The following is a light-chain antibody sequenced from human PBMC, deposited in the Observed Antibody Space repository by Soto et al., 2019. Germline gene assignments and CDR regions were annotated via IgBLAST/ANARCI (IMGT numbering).Light chain of an antibody. J-gene: IGLJ1*01. CDR3: SAFTGTTYV. CDR2: DVS. CDR1: SSDVGGNKY. V-gene: IGLV2-14*03. Sequence: QSALTQPASVSGSPGQSITISCTGTSSDVGGNKYVSWYQHYPGKAPKLMICDVSNRPSGVSNRFSGSKSGNTASLTTSGLQAEDEADYYCSAFTGTTYVFGTGTKVTVL.